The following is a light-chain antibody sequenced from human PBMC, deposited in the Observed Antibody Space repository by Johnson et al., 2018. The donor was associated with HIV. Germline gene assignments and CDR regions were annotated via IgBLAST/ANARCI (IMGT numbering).Light chain of an antibody. V-gene: IGLV1-51*02. CDR1: TSNIGNTY. J-gene: IGLJ1*01. CDR2: EKN. Sequence: QSVLTQPPSLSAAPGQKVTISCSVSTSNIGNTYVSWYQQLPGTAPKLLIYEKNKRPSGIPDRFSASKSGTSATLDITGLQTGDEDDYYGGTWDSSLSAGGVFGTGTKVTVL. CDR3: GTWDSSLSAGGV.